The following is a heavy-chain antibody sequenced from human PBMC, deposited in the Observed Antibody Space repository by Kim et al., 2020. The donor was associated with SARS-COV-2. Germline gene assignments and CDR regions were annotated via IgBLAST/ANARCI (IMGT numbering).Heavy chain of an antibody. CDR3: ARVPPQSGSAFPS. CDR2: IWFDGSNK. Sequence: GGSLRLSCAASGFTFRSSAMHWVRQAPGKGLEWVAFIWFDGSNKEYADSVKGRFTISRDNSKNTVYRQMNSLRTEDTAVYYCARVPPQSGSAFPSWGQGTLVTVSS. J-gene: IGHJ5*02. V-gene: IGHV3-33*01. D-gene: IGHD5-12*01. CDR1: GFTFRSSA.